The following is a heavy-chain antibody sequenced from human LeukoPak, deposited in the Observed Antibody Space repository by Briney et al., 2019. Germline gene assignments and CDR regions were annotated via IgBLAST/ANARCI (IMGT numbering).Heavy chain of an antibody. D-gene: IGHD6-19*01. V-gene: IGHV3-33*06. CDR2: IWHDGSAE. CDR3: AKDSRGGWSGYFDY. Sequence: GGSLRLSCVASGFSFTSSGMYWVRQAPGKGLEWVAVIWHDGSAEYYADSVKGRFSISRDNSRSMVYLQMDSLRDDDTAVYFCAKDSRGGWSGYFDYWGQGTLVTVSS. J-gene: IGHJ4*02. CDR1: GFSFTSSG.